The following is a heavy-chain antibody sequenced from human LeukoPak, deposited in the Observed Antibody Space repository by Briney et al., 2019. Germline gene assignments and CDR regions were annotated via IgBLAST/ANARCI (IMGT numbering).Heavy chain of an antibody. CDR2: IWYDGSNK. Sequence: PGGSLRLSCAASGFTFSSYGMHWVRQAPGKGLEWVALIWYDGSNKYYADSVKGRFTISRDNSKNTLFLQMNSLRAEDTAVYYCARAGLLWFGECWFDPWGQGTLVTVSS. D-gene: IGHD3-10*01. V-gene: IGHV3-33*01. J-gene: IGHJ5*02. CDR1: GFTFSSYG. CDR3: ARAGLLWFGECWFDP.